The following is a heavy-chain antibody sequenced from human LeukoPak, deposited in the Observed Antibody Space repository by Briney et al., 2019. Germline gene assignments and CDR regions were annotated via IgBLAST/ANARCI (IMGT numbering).Heavy chain of an antibody. Sequence: SETLSLTCAVYGGSFSGYYWSWVRQPPGKGLEWLGEINHSGSTNYNPSLKSRVTISVDTSNNHFSLKLSSVTAADTAVYYCARAHYYDSSGISGVFDPWGQGTLITVSS. CDR2: INHSGST. D-gene: IGHD3-22*01. J-gene: IGHJ5*02. V-gene: IGHV4-34*01. CDR3: ARAHYYDSSGISGVFDP. CDR1: GGSFSGYY.